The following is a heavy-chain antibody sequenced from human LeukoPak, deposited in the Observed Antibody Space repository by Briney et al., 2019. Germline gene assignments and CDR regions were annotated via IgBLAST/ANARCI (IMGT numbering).Heavy chain of an antibody. V-gene: IGHV1-2*02. CDR2: INPNSGGT. Sequence: ASVKVSCKASGYTFTGYYMHWVRQAPGQGLEWMGWINPNSGGTNYAQKFQGRVTMTRDTSISTAYMELSRLRSDDTAVYYCASTTYYDSWSGYYGNWFDPWGQGTLVTVSS. CDR3: ASTTYYDSWSGYYGNWFDP. CDR1: GYTFTGYY. J-gene: IGHJ5*02. D-gene: IGHD3-3*01.